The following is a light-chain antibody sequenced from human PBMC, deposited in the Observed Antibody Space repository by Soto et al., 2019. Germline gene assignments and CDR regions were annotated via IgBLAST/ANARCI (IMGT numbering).Light chain of an antibody. Sequence: QSALTQPASGSGSPGQSITISFTGARSDVGGYNFVSWYQQHPGKVPKLMIFDVNRRPSGVSDRFSGSKSGNTASLTISGLQAEDEGDYYCCSYTSSSTHVFGSGTKVTVL. CDR3: CSYTSSSTHV. J-gene: IGLJ1*01. CDR1: RSDVGGYNF. V-gene: IGLV2-14*03. CDR2: DVN.